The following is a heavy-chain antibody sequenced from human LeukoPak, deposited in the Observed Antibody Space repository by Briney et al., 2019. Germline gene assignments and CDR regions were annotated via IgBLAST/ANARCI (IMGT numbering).Heavy chain of an antibody. CDR1: GYTLTELS. J-gene: IGHJ3*02. V-gene: IGHV1-24*01. D-gene: IGHD1-26*01. CDR3: ATDSSGSYFEGVAFDI. CDR2: FDPEDGET. Sequence: GASVKVSCKVSGYTLTELSMHWVRQAPGKGLEWMGGFDPEDGETIYAQKFQGRVTMTEDTSTDTAYMELSSLRSEDTAVYYCATDSSGSYFEGVAFDIWGQGTMVTVSS.